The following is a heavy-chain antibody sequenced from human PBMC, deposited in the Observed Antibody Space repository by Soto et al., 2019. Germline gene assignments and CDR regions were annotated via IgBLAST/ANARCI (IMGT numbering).Heavy chain of an antibody. CDR3: TTDSYSSMILVRFDY. V-gene: IGHV3-15*07. Sequence: GGSLRLSCAASGFNINDAWINWVRQAPGKGLEWVGRIKSKTDGGTADFAAPVKGRFAISRDDSISMVYLQMNSLKTEATGIYYCTTDSYSSMILVRFDYWGHGPLVTVSS. CDR2: IKSKTDGGTA. J-gene: IGHJ4*01. CDR1: GFNINDAW. D-gene: IGHD6-6*01.